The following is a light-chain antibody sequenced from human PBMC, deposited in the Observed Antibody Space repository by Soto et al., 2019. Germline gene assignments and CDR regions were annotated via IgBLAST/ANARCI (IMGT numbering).Light chain of an antibody. CDR2: DTS. J-gene: IGKJ5*01. CDR3: QQRNMWPIT. CDR1: QSVSSSF. V-gene: IGKV3D-20*02. Sequence: EIVLTQSPDTLSLSPGERGTLSCRASQSVSSSFLAWYQQKPGQAPRLLIYDTSTRATGIPARFSGSGSGTDFTLTISSLEPEDSAVYYCQQRNMWPITFGQGTRLEIK.